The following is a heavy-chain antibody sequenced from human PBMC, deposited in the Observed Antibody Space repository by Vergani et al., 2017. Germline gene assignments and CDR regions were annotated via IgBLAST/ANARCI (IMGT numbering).Heavy chain of an antibody. CDR1: GFSFNSYW. J-gene: IGHJ5*01. D-gene: IGHD3-16*02. V-gene: IGHV3-74*03. Sequence: EVQLVESGGGLVKRGGSLRLSCSASGFSFNSYWMHWVRQVPGKGLLWVSRIKSDGSITAYADSVKGRFTISRDNAQNTLYLQMNSLRVEDTGVYYCARARCIESCYMSNWLDSLGQGTLVTVSS. CDR3: ARARCIESCYMSNWLDS. CDR2: IKSDGSIT.